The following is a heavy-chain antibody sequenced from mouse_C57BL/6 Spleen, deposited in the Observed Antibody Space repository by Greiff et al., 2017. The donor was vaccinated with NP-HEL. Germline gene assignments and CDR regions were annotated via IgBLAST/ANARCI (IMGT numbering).Heavy chain of an antibody. D-gene: IGHD2-4*01. CDR1: GYTFTSYW. CDR3: ASIRLRGLAY. CDR2: IDPSDSYT. Sequence: QVQLQQPGAELVMPGASVKLSCKASGYTFTSYWMHWVKQRPGQGLEWIGEIDPSDSYTNYNQKFKGKSTLTVDKSSSTAYMQLSSLTSEDSAVYYCASIRLRGLAYWGQGTLVTVSA. J-gene: IGHJ3*01. V-gene: IGHV1-69*01.